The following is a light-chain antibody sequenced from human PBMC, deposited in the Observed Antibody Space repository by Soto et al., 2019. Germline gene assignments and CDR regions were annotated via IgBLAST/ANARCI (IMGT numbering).Light chain of an antibody. CDR1: QSISVW. CDR3: QQYNSYSPT. V-gene: IGKV1-5*03. J-gene: IGKJ1*01. Sequence: DIQMTQSPSSLSASVVDIVTITCRASQSISVWLAWYQQKAGKAPNLLIYKASRLESGVPSRFSGSGSETEFTLTISGLQPGDSATYYCQQYNSYSPTFGRGTKVDIK. CDR2: KAS.